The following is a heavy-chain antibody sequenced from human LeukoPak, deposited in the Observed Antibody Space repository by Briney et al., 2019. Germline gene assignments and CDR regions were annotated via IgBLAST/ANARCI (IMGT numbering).Heavy chain of an antibody. D-gene: IGHD5-18*01. CDR3: AKPYSYGYFDY. CDR1: GFTFSNYP. Sequence: GGSLRLSCAAFGFTFSNYPMNWVRQAPGKGLEWVSNVRPGDSARSYADSVRGRFTISRDNSKNTLYLQMISLRAEDTAVYYCAKPYSYGYFDYWGQGTLVTVSS. V-gene: IGHV3-23*01. CDR2: VRPGDSAR. J-gene: IGHJ4*03.